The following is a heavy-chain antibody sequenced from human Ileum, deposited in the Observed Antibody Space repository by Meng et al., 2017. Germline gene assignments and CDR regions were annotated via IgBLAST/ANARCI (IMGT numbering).Heavy chain of an antibody. CDR3: ARRVGATPYAYNWLDP. V-gene: IGHV4-34*01. CDR1: GGSFSGYY. D-gene: IGHD1-26*01. Sequence: VHLQQWVAGLLKPSETLSLTCGVYGGSFSGYYWSWIRQPPGKGLEWIGEIDRSGGTNYNPSLKNRVTISVDTSNNRFSLKLSSVKAADTALYFCARRVGATPYAYNWLDPWGQGTLVTVSS. J-gene: IGHJ5*02. CDR2: IDRSGGT.